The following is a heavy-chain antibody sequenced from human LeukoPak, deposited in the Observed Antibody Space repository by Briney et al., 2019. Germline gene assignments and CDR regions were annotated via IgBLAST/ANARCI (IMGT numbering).Heavy chain of an antibody. CDR1: GFTFSSYG. J-gene: IGHJ4*02. CDR3: ARATAH. CDR2: ISYDGSNK. Sequence: PGGSLRLSCAASGFTFSSYGMHWVRQAPGKGLEWVAVISYDGSNKYYADSVKGRFTISRDNSKNTLYLQMNSLRAGDTAVYYCARATAHWGQGTLVTVSS. V-gene: IGHV3-30*03.